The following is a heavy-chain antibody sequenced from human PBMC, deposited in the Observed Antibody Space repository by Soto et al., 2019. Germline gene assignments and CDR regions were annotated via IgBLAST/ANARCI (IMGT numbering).Heavy chain of an antibody. D-gene: IGHD2-15*01. V-gene: IGHV4-31*03. J-gene: IGHJ4*02. Sequence: PSETLSLTCTVSVGSISSGGYYWSWIRQHPGKGLEWIGYIYYSGSTYYNPSLKSRVTISVDTSKNQFSLKLSSVTAADTAVYYCATYCSGGSCYLDYWGQGTLVTVSS. CDR2: IYYSGST. CDR1: VGSISSGGYY. CDR3: ATYCSGGSCYLDY.